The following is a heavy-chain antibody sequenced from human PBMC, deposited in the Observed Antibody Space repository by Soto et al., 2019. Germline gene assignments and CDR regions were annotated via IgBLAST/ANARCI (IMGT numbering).Heavy chain of an antibody. CDR1: GFTFDDYA. CDR2: ISWNSGSI. CDR3: AKDTSPRAGHAFDI. Sequence: HPGGSLRLSCAASGFTFDDYAMHWVRQAPGKGLEWVSGISWNSGSIGYADSVKGRFTISRDNAKNSLYLQMNSLRAEDTALYYCAKDTSPRAGHAFDIWGQGTMVTVSS. V-gene: IGHV3-9*01. J-gene: IGHJ3*02. D-gene: IGHD6-13*01.